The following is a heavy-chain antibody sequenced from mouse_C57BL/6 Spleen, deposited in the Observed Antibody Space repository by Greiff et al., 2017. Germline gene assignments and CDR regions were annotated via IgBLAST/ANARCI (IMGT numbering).Heavy chain of an antibody. CDR2: INPSSGYT. CDR1: GYTFTSYT. D-gene: IGHD1-1*02. CDR3: ARWWDRESLSLYDWYFDV. J-gene: IGHJ1*03. V-gene: IGHV1-4*01. Sequence: QVQLQQSGAELARPGASVKMSCKASGYTFTSYTMHWVKQRPGRGLEWIGYINPSSGYTKYNQKFKDKATLTADKSSSTAYMQLSSLTSEDSAVYYCARWWDRESLSLYDWYFDVWGTGTTVTVSS.